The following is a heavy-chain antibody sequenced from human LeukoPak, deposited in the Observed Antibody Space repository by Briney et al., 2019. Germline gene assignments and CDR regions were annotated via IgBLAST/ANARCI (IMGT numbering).Heavy chain of an antibody. CDR3: ARDAYYNSGARGDY. J-gene: IGHJ4*02. CDR1: GFTFSSYW. V-gene: IGHV3-7*01. D-gene: IGHD6-19*01. CDR2: IKQDGGEK. Sequence: PGGSLRLSCAASGFTFSSYWMTWVRQAPGKGLEWVANIKQDGGEKNYVDSVKGRFTISRDNAKNSLYLQMNSLRAEDTAVYYCARDAYYNSGARGDYWGQGTLVTVSS.